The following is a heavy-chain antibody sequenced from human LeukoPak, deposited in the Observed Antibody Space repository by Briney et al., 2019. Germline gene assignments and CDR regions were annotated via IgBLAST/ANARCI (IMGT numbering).Heavy chain of an antibody. CDR2: IYYSGST. V-gene: IGHV4-59*11. CDR1: GGSISSHY. D-gene: IGHD6-19*01. J-gene: IGHJ6*03. Sequence: SGTLSLTCTVSGGSISSHYWSWIRQPPGKGLEWIGYIYYSGSTNYNPSLKSRVTISVDTSKNQFSLKLSSVTAADTAVYYCARVSSSGWAYYYYYMDVWGKGTTVTVSS. CDR3: ARVSSSGWAYYYYYMDV.